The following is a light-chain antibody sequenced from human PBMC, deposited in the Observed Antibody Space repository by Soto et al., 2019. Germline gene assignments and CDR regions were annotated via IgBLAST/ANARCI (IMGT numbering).Light chain of an antibody. CDR1: QRISFW. CDR2: DAS. J-gene: IGKJ2*01. V-gene: IGKV1-5*01. Sequence: DIQMTQSPSTLSASVGHRVTITCRASQRISFWLAWYQQKPGKAPKLLIYDASNLESGVPSRFSGSGSGTDFSLTINSLQPEDFATYYCQQYYISPYIFGQGTKLEIK. CDR3: QQYYISPYI.